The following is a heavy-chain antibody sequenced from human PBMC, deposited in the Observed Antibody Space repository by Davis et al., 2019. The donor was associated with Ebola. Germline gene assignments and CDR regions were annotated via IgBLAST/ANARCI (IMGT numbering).Heavy chain of an antibody. CDR3: ARADCSSTSYDWGAGGMDV. J-gene: IGHJ6*02. Sequence: GESLKISCAASGFTFSSYGMHWVRQAPGKGLEWVAVIWYDGSNKYYADSVKGRLTISIDNSKNTLYLQMNSLRAEDTFVYYCARADCSSTSYDWGAGGMDVWGQGTTVTVSS. CDR2: IWYDGSNK. V-gene: IGHV3-33*01. CDR1: GFTFSSYG. D-gene: IGHD2-2*01.